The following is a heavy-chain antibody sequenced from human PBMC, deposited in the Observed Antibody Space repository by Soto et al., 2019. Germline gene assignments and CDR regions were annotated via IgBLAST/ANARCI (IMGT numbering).Heavy chain of an antibody. D-gene: IGHD2-21*02. J-gene: IGHJ6*03. V-gene: IGHV3-33*01. Sequence: GGSLRLSCASSGFTFSNYGMHWVRQAPGKGLERVAVIWYDGKNKYYADSVRGRFTISRDNSKNSLYLQMNSLRAGDTAVYYCARGGDSSYNYYYYYMDVWGKGTTVTVSS. CDR3: ARGGDSSYNYYYYYMDV. CDR1: GFTFSNYG. CDR2: IWYDGKNK.